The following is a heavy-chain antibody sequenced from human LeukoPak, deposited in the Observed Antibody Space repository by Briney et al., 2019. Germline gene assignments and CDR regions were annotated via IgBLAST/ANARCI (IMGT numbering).Heavy chain of an antibody. CDR3: ARLISDLTVTDY. CDR2: IYYSGIT. Sequence: SETLSLTCTVSGASISSSDRYWGWIRQPPGKGLEWIGSIYYSGITYHNPSLKSRVTISVDTSKNQFSLKLSSVTAADTAVYYCARLISDLTVTDYWGQGTLVTVSS. D-gene: IGHD4-17*01. CDR1: GASISSSDRY. V-gene: IGHV4-39*07. J-gene: IGHJ4*02.